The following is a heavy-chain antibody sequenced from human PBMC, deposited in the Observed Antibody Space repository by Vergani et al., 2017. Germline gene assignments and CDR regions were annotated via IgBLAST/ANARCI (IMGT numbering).Heavy chain of an antibody. CDR1: GFTFSNAW. CDR2: IKSKTDGGTT. J-gene: IGHJ4*02. D-gene: IGHD6-13*01. CDR3: TTDQVAAAGTFDY. Sequence: EVQLVESGGGLVKPGGSLRLSCAASGFTFSNAWMNWVRQAPGKGLEWVGRIKSKTDGGTTDYDAPVKGRFTISRDESKNTLYLQMNSLKTEDTAVYYCTTDQVAAAGTFDYWGQGTLVTVSS. V-gene: IGHV3-15*07.